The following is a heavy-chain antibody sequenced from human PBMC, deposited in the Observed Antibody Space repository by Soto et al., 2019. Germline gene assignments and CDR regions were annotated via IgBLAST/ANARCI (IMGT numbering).Heavy chain of an antibody. J-gene: IGHJ3*02. V-gene: IGHV1-3*01. D-gene: IGHD6-19*01. CDR3: ARGPWLAQGGDAFDI. CDR1: GYTFSNYG. Sequence: ASVKVSCKASGYTFSNYGIHWVRQAPGQRLEWMGWINANSGDTKYSQKFQGRVTMTRDTSISTAYMELSRLRSDDTAVYYRARGPWLAQGGDAFDIWGQGTMVTVSS. CDR2: INANSGDT.